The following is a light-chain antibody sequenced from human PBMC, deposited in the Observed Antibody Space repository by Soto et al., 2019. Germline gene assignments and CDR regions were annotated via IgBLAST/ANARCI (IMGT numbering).Light chain of an antibody. CDR3: SSYTSSSPLVL. CDR2: DVS. J-gene: IGLJ2*01. CDR1: SSDVGGYNY. Sequence: QSALTQPASVSGSPGQSITISCTGTSSDVGGYNYVSWYQQLPGKAPKLMIYDVSNRPSGVSNRFSGSKSGNTASLTISGLQAEDEADYYCSSYTSSSPLVLFGGGTKLTVL. V-gene: IGLV2-14*01.